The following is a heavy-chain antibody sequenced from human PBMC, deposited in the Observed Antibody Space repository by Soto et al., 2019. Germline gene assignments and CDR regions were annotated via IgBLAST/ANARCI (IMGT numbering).Heavy chain of an antibody. CDR1: GGSISSSSYY. Sequence: QLQLQESGPGLVKPSETLSLTCTVSGGSISSSSYYWGWMRQPPGKGLEWIGSIYYSGSTYYNPSLKRRVTISVDTSKNQFSLKLSSVTAADTAVYYCARSGYSRTFGYWGQGTLVTVSS. J-gene: IGHJ4*02. CDR2: IYYSGST. CDR3: ARSGYSRTFGY. D-gene: IGHD6-13*01. V-gene: IGHV4-39*01.